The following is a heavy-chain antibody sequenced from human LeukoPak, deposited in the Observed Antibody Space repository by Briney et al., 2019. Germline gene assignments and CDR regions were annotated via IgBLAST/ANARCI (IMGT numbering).Heavy chain of an antibody. CDR3: ARSRTAYYNVYADF. J-gene: IGHJ4*02. Sequence: GGSLRLSCVASGFTFSSYWMSWFRQAPGKGLEWVANIKEDGSEKYYADYVKGRFTISRDNAKNSLSLQMSSLRDEDTAVSYCARSRTAYYNVYADFWGQGTLVTVSS. V-gene: IGHV3-7*01. D-gene: IGHD1-26*01. CDR2: IKEDGSEK. CDR1: GFTFSSYW.